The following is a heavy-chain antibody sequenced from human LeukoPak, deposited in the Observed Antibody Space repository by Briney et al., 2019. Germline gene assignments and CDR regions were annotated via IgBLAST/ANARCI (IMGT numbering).Heavy chain of an antibody. Sequence: AGGSLRLSCAASGFTFDDYGMSWVRQGPGKGLEWVSGINWNGDSTGYADSVKGRFTISRDNAKNSLYLQMNSLRAEDTALYYCARPGEGYYFDYWGQGTLVTVSS. CDR3: ARPGEGYYFDY. J-gene: IGHJ4*02. V-gene: IGHV3-20*04. CDR1: GFTFDDYG. CDR2: INWNGDST.